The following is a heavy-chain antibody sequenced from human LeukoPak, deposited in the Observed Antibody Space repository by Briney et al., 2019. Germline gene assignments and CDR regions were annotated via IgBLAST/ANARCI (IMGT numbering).Heavy chain of an antibody. CDR2: IKRKTDGGTT. CDR3: TTSKAVASSRGDY. D-gene: IGHD6-19*01. Sequence: PGGSLRLSCAASGLTFSDAWMSWVRQAPGKGLEWVGRIKRKTDGGTTDYAAPAKGRFTISRDDSKNMLYLQMNSLETEDTAVYYCTTSKAVASSRGDYWGQGTLVTVSS. V-gene: IGHV3-15*01. J-gene: IGHJ4*02. CDR1: GLTFSDAW.